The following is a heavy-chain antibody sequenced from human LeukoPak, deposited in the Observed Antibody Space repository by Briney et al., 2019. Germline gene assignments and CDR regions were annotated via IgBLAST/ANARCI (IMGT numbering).Heavy chain of an antibody. Sequence: GESLKISCKGSGDSFTSYWIGWVRQMPGKGLEWMGIIYPGDSDTRYSPSFQGQVTISASKSISTAYLQCSSLKASDTAMYYCARRSGLGELLFDYWGQGTLVTVPS. CDR2: IYPGDSDT. J-gene: IGHJ4*02. CDR1: GDSFTSYW. CDR3: ARRSGLGELLFDY. D-gene: IGHD3-10*01. V-gene: IGHV5-51*01.